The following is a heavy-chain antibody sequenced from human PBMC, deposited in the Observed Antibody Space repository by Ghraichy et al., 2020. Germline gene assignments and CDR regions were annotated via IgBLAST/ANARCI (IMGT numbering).Heavy chain of an antibody. Sequence: ESLNISCAASGFTFSGYAMTWVRQAPGKGLEWVSAISSTAGNTYYVDSVKGRFTISRDHSKNTLYLQMNSLRAEDTAIYHCAKSLTTFGYFDSWGQGTLVTVSS. CDR3: AKSLTTFGYFDS. CDR2: ISSTAGNT. J-gene: IGHJ4*02. D-gene: IGHD2/OR15-2a*01. CDR1: GFTFSGYA. V-gene: IGHV3-23*01.